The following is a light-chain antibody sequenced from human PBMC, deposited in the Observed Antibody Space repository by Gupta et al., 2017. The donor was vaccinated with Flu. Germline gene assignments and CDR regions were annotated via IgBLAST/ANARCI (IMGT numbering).Light chain of an antibody. CDR1: SSDVGGYNY. CDR2: EVS. J-gene: IGLJ1*01. Sequence: QSALTQPASGSGSPGQSTAISCTGSSSDVGGYNYFSWYQQHPGKAHQLLIYEVSNRPSGVSNRFSASKSGNTASLTISGLHAEDEADYYCSSYTTISSAAYVFGTGTRVTVL. CDR3: SSYTTISSAAYV. V-gene: IGLV2-14*01.